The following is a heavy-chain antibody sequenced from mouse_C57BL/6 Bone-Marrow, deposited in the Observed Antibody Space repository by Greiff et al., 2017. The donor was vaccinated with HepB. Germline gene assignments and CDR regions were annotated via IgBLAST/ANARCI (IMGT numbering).Heavy chain of an antibody. J-gene: IGHJ1*03. V-gene: IGHV1-64*01. CDR3: ARLMVYWYFDV. CDR2: IHPNSGST. CDR1: GYTFTSYW. Sequence: QVQLQQPGAELVKPGASVKLSCKASGYTFTSYWMHWVKQRPGQGLEWIGMIHPNSGSTNYNEKFKSKATLTVDKSSSTAYMQRSSLTSEDSAVYYCARLMVYWYFDVWGTGTTVTVSS. D-gene: IGHD1-1*02.